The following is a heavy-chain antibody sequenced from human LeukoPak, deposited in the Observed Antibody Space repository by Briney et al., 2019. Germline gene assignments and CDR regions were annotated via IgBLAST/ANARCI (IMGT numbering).Heavy chain of an antibody. V-gene: IGHV1-69*01. CDR1: GGTFSSYA. Sequence: HRASVKVSCKASGGTFSSYAISWVRQAPGQGLEWMGGIIPIFGTANYAQKFQGRVTITADESTSTAYMELSSLRSDDTAVYYCARERGSRDWAYYDSSGYPLDYWGQGTLVTVSS. J-gene: IGHJ4*02. CDR2: IIPIFGTA. D-gene: IGHD3-22*01. CDR3: ARERGSRDWAYYDSSGYPLDY.